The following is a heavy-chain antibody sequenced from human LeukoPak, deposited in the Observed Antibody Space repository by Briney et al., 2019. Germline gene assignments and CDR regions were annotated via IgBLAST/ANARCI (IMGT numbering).Heavy chain of an antibody. Sequence: GGALRLSCAASGFTFSGYTMNWVRQAPGKGLEWVSSISSSSSYIYYADSVKDRFTISRDNAKNSLYLQMNSLRAEDTAVYYCASAHILTGYYSHDYWGQGTLVTVSS. CDR1: GFTFSGYT. V-gene: IGHV3-21*01. CDR3: ASAHILTGYYSHDY. D-gene: IGHD3-9*01. J-gene: IGHJ4*02. CDR2: ISSSSSYI.